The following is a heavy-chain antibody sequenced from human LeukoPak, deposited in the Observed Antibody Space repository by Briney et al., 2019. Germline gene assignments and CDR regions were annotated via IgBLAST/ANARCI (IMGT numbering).Heavy chain of an antibody. J-gene: IGHJ3*02. CDR1: GLTFSSVS. CDR3: ARDRDFWSGNDAFDI. Sequence: RGSLRLSCAASGLTFSSVSVNWVRQAPGHGVGCVSSISSSSSYIYYADSVKGRFTISRDNAKNSLYLQMNSLRAEDTAVYYCARDRDFWSGNDAFDIWGQGTMVTVSS. D-gene: IGHD3-3*01. CDR2: ISSSSSYI. V-gene: IGHV3-21*01.